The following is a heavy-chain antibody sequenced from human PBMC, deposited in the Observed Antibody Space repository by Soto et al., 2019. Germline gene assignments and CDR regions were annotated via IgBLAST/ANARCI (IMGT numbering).Heavy chain of an antibody. J-gene: IGHJ4*02. V-gene: IGHV5-51*01. D-gene: IGHD1-1*01. CDR2: IYPGDSDT. Sequence: RGESLKISCQGSGYSFTTYWIAWVRQMPGKGLECMGIIYPGDSDTRYSPSFQGQVTISVDKSISTAYLQWSSLRASDTAIYYCARHGKFSSMTNYFDSWGQGALVTVSS. CDR3: ARHGKFSSMTNYFDS. CDR1: GYSFTTYW.